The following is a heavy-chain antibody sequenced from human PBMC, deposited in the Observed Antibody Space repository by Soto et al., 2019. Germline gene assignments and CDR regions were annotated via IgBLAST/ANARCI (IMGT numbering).Heavy chain of an antibody. CDR1: RYSFTTYW. D-gene: IGHD3-16*01. Sequence: PGESLKISCKGSRYSFTTYWITWVRQMPGKGLEWMGRIDPSDSYTNYSPSFRGHVTISTDKSISTAYLQWSSLKASGTAMYYCARSLAALGPTYYYGMDVWGQGTTVTVSS. CDR2: IDPSDSYT. CDR3: ARSLAALGPTYYYGMDV. V-gene: IGHV5-10-1*01. J-gene: IGHJ6*02.